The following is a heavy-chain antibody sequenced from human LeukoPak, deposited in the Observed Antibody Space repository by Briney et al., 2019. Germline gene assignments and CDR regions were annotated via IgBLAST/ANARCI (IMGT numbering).Heavy chain of an antibody. V-gene: IGHV1-69*01. CDR1: GGTFSSYA. D-gene: IGHD2-2*01. Sequence: SVKVSCKASGGTFSSYATSWVRQAPGQGLEWMGGIIPIFGTANYAQKFQGRVTITADESTSTAYMELSSLRSEDTAVYYCARGQIVVVPAAMGYGWFDPWGQGTLVTVSS. CDR3: ARGQIVVVPAAMGYGWFDP. CDR2: IIPIFGTA. J-gene: IGHJ5*02.